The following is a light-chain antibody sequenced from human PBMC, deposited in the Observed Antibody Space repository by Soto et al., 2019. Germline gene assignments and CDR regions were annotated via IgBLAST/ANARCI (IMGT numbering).Light chain of an antibody. V-gene: IGLV2-8*01. CDR1: SSDVGGYDY. Sequence: QSALTQPPSASGSPGQSVTISCTGTSSDVGGYDYVSWYQQHPGKAPKLIIFEVNKRPSGVPDRFSGSKSGNTASLTVSGLQGEDEADFYGSSYAGYRDFVVFGGGTKLTVL. J-gene: IGLJ2*01. CDR3: SSYAGYRDFVV. CDR2: EVN.